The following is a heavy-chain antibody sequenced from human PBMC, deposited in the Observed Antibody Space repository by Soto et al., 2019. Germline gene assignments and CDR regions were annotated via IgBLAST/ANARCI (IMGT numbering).Heavy chain of an antibody. Sequence: SETLSLTCTVSGGSISSSSYYWGWIRQPPGKGLEWIGSIYYSGSTYYNPSLKGRVTISVDTSKNQFSLKLSSVTAADTAVYYCARHRLVDTFPEARIAAARNNWFDPWGQGTLVTVSS. D-gene: IGHD6-13*01. CDR2: IYYSGST. CDR1: GGSISSSSYY. CDR3: ARHRLVDTFPEARIAAARNNWFDP. J-gene: IGHJ5*02. V-gene: IGHV4-39*01.